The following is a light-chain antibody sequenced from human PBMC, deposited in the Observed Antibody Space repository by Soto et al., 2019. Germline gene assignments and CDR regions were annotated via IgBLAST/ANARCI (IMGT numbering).Light chain of an antibody. V-gene: IGKV3-15*01. CDR3: QQYNNWPRT. CDR1: QSVSSN. CDR2: GAS. Sequence: EIVMTQSPATLSVSPGERATLSCRASQSVSSNLAWYQQKPGQAPRLLIYGASTRATGIPARFSGSGSGTEFTHTISSLQSEDFAVYYCQQYNNWPRTFGQGNKLEIK. J-gene: IGKJ2*01.